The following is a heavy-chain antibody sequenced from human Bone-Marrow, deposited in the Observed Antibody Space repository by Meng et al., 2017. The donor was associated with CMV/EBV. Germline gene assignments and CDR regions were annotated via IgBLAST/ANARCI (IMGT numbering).Heavy chain of an antibody. Sequence: AGSLRLSCVASGLTFSSYSINWVRQAPGKGLEWVSYIRSRSTTIHYADSVKGRFTVARDNAKKSLYLQMNSLSAEDTAVYYCARADGSEYSGSTGLGGIDYWGQGTLVTVSS. D-gene: IGHD6-6*01. V-gene: IGHV3-48*04. J-gene: IGHJ4*02. CDR2: IRSRSTTI. CDR1: GLTFSSYS. CDR3: ARADGSEYSGSTGLGGIDY.